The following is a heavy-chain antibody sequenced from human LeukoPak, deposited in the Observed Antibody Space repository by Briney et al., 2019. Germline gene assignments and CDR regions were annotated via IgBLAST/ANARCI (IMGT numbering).Heavy chain of an antibody. Sequence: SEILSLTCAVYGGSFSGYYWSWIRQPPGKGLEWIGEINHSGSTNYNPSLKSRVTVSVDTSKNQFSLKLSSVTAADTAVYYCARDRGIVVVPAARRIYGMDVWGQGTTVTVSS. CDR1: GGSFSGYY. CDR3: ARDRGIVVVPAARRIYGMDV. V-gene: IGHV4-34*01. D-gene: IGHD2-2*01. CDR2: INHSGST. J-gene: IGHJ6*02.